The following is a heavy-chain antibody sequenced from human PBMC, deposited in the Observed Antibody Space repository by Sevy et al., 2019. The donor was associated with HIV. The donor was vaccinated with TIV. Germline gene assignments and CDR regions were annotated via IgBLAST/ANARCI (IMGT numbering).Heavy chain of an antibody. CDR2: IIPILGTT. Sequence: ALVKVSCKASGGIFKTYGFSWVRQAPGQGPEWVGGIIPILGTTNYAQKFQDRVTISADEYTKTVHMELRNLRSEDTGVYYCARGGGNGWYYFDYWGQETLVTVSS. V-gene: IGHV1-69*13. CDR1: GGIFKTYG. D-gene: IGHD6-19*01. CDR3: ARGGGNGWYYFDY. J-gene: IGHJ4*02.